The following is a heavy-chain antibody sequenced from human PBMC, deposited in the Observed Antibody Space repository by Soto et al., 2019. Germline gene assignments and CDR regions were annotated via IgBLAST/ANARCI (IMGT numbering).Heavy chain of an antibody. D-gene: IGHD2-15*01. V-gene: IGHV1-18*04. CDR2: ISAYSGNT. Sequence: QVQLVQSGAEVKKPGASVRVSCKASGYTFTSYGVSWVRQAPGQGLEWMGWISAYSGNTKYAQKLQGRLTMTTDTSTSTAYMELRSLRSDDTAMYYCAKVINGGSFDYWGQGTLVTVSS. CDR1: GYTFTSYG. CDR3: AKVINGGSFDY. J-gene: IGHJ4*02.